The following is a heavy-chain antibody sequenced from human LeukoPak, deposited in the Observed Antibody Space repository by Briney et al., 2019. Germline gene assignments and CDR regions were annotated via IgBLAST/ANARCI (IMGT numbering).Heavy chain of an antibody. CDR2: INHSEST. CDR1: GRPFSGYY. J-gene: IGHJ4*02. D-gene: IGHD3-16*01. CDR3: ARGRSNRDY. V-gene: IGHV4-34*01. Sequence: MASETLSLTCALYGRPFSGYYWTWIRQPPRKGLQWIGEINHSESTSTYYNPSLKSRVTISVDASSMQFSLKLSSVTAADTAVYYCARGRSNRDYWGQGTLVTVSS.